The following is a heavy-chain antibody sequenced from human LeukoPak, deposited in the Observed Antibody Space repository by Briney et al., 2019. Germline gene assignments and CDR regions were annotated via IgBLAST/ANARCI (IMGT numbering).Heavy chain of an antibody. CDR1: GFTFSSYA. Sequence: GGSLRLSCAASGFTFSSYAMHWVRQAPGKGLEWVAVISYDGSNKYYADSVKGRFTISRDNSKNTLYLQMNSLRAEDTAVYYCAKAAMIASTFDAFDIWGQGTMVTVSS. CDR2: ISYDGSNK. V-gene: IGHV3-30-3*01. J-gene: IGHJ3*02. CDR3: AKAAMIASTFDAFDI. D-gene: IGHD3-22*01.